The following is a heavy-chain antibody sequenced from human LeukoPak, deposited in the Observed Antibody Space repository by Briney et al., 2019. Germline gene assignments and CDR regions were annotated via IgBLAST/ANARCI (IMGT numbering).Heavy chain of an antibody. D-gene: IGHD1-26*01. Sequence: SETLSLTCAVYGGSFSGYYWSWLRQPPGKGLECVGEINHSGSTNYNPSLKSRVTISVDTSKNQFSLKLSSVTAADTAVYYCARGGSIVGAYHDFDYWGQGTLVTVSS. CDR1: GGSFSGYY. CDR2: INHSGST. V-gene: IGHV4-34*01. J-gene: IGHJ4*02. CDR3: ARGGSIVGAYHDFDY.